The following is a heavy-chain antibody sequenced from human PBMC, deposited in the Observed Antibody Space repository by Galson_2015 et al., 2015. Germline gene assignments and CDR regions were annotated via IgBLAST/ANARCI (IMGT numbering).Heavy chain of an antibody. CDR2: ISGNGRDT. D-gene: IGHD2-8*01. CDR3: AKDTELYYGAFDI. V-gene: IGHV3-23*01. J-gene: IGHJ3*02. CDR1: GFTFSSYG. Sequence: SLRLSCAASGFTFSSYGMSWVRQAPGKDLEWVSAISGNGRDTYYPGSVKGRFTISRDNSKNTLYLQMNSLRAEDTAVYYCAKDTELYYGAFDIWGQGTKVIVSS.